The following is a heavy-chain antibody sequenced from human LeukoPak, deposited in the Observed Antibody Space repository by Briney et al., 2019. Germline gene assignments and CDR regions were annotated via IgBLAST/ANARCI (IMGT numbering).Heavy chain of an antibody. CDR2: INHSGST. J-gene: IGHJ4*02. Sequence: PSETLSLTCAVYGGSFSGYYWSWIRQPPGKGLEWIGEINHSGSTNYNPSLKSRVTISVDTSKNQFSLKLSSVTAADTAVYYCARLYSGSYIYWGQGTLVTVSS. CDR1: GGSFSGYY. CDR3: ARLYSGSYIY. D-gene: IGHD1-26*01. V-gene: IGHV4-34*01.